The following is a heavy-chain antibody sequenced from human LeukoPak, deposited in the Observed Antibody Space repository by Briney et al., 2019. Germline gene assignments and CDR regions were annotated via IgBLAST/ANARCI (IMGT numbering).Heavy chain of an antibody. J-gene: IGHJ6*02. V-gene: IGHV4-39*07. D-gene: IGHD3-3*01. CDR3: ARETYGYDFWSGYWGAHYYYGMDV. CDR2: IYDSGST. Sequence: SETLSLTCTVSGGSIRSSYYYWGWIRQPPGKGLEWIGSIYDSGSTYYNPSLKSRVTISVDTSKNQFSLKLNSVTAADTAVYYCARETYGYDFWSGYWGAHYYYGMDVWGQGTTVTVSS. CDR1: GGSIRSSYYY.